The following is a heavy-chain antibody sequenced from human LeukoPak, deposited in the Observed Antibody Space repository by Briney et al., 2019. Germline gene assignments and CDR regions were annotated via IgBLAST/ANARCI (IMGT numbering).Heavy chain of an antibody. V-gene: IGHV4-59*08. Sequence: SETLSLTCTVSGASISSDYWNWIRQPPGKGLEWIGYIHYTGTTYYNPSLKSRVTISVDTSKNQFSLKLSSVTAADTAVYYCARLWRRASYDILTGYAGGSSAKFDYWGQGTLVTVSS. CDR2: IHYTGTT. D-gene: IGHD3-9*01. CDR3: ARLWRRASYDILTGYAGGSSAKFDY. CDR1: GASISSDY. J-gene: IGHJ4*02.